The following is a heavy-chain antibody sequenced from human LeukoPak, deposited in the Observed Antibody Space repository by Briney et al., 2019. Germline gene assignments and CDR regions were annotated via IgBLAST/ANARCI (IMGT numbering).Heavy chain of an antibody. V-gene: IGHV1-2*02. CDR2: INPNSGGT. Sequence: ASVKVSCKASVYTFTGYYIQWVRQAPGQGLEWMGWINPNSGGTNYAQKFQGRVTTTRDTSISTAYMELSRLRSDDTAVYYCARDKCSGGSCYSKDYWGQGTLVTVSS. D-gene: IGHD2-15*01. CDR1: VYTFTGYY. J-gene: IGHJ4*02. CDR3: ARDKCSGGSCYSKDY.